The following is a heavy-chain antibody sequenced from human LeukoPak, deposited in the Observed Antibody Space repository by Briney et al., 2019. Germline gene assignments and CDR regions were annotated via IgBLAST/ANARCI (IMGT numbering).Heavy chain of an antibody. Sequence: ASVKVSCKASGYTFTSYGISWVRQAPGQGLEWMGWISAYNGNTNYAQKLQGRVTMTTDTSTSTAYMELRSLRSDDTAVYYCARGSSPREWDYDFWSGYLAVDFDYWGQGTLVTVSS. CDR2: ISAYNGNT. D-gene: IGHD3-3*01. CDR3: ARGSSPREWDYDFWSGYLAVDFDY. V-gene: IGHV1-18*01. J-gene: IGHJ4*02. CDR1: GYTFTSYG.